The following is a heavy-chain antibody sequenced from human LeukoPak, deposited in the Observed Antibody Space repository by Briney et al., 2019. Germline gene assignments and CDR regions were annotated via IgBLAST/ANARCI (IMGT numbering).Heavy chain of an antibody. D-gene: IGHD3-3*01. CDR1: GFTFSSYE. V-gene: IGHV3-48*03. CDR2: ISSSGSTI. Sequence: GGSLRLSCAASGFTFSSYEMNWVRQAPGKGLEWVSYISSSGSTIYYADSVKGRFTVSRDNAKNSLYLQMNSLRAEDTAVYYCARDRNTDFWSGYYTNYFDYWGQGTLVTVSS. CDR3: ARDRNTDFWSGYYTNYFDY. J-gene: IGHJ4*02.